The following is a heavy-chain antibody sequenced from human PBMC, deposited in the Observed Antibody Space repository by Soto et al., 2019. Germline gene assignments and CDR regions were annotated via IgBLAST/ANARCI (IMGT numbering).Heavy chain of an antibody. V-gene: IGHV5-51*01. CDR2: IYPGDSDT. D-gene: IGHD6-19*01. Sequence: PGESLKISCKGSGYSFTSYWIGWVRQMPGKGLEWMGIIYPGDSDTRYSPSFQGQVTISADKSISTAYLQWSSLKASDTAMYYWARHGIAVAGTRYYYYYGMDVWGQGTTVTVSS. J-gene: IGHJ6*02. CDR3: ARHGIAVAGTRYYYYYGMDV. CDR1: GYSFTSYW.